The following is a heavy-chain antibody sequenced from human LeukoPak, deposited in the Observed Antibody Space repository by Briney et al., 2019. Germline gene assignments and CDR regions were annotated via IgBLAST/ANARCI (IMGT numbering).Heavy chain of an antibody. J-gene: IGHJ4*02. CDR2: IYHSGST. CDR1: GGSISSGGYS. CDR3: ARVRGSREFDY. V-gene: IGHV4-30-2*01. Sequence: PSETLSLTCAVSGGSISSGGYSWSWIRQPPGKGLEWIGYIYHSGSTYYNPSLKSRVTISVDRSKNQFSLKLSSVTAADTAVYYCARVRGSREFDYWGQGTLVTVSS. D-gene: IGHD1-26*01.